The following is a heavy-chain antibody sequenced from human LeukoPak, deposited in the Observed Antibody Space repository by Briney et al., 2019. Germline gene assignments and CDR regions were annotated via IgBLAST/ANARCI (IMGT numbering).Heavy chain of an antibody. D-gene: IGHD1-1*01. V-gene: IGHV1-8*01. J-gene: IGHJ6*03. CDR3: ARAPSPQRNGNLYYYYMDV. Sequence: ASVKVSCTASGYTFTSYDINWVRQATGQGLEWMGWMNPNSGNTGYAQKFQGRVTMTRNTSISTAYMELSSLRSEDTAVYYCARAPSPQRNGNLYYYYMDVWGKGTTVTVSS. CDR2: MNPNSGNT. CDR1: GYTFTSYD.